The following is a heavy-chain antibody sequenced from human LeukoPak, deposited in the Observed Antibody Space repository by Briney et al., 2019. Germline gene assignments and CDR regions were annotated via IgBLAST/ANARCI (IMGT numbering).Heavy chain of an antibody. CDR1: GFTLSNYW. Sequence: PGGSLRLSCAASGFTLSNYWMHWVRQAPGKGLVWVSRISHDGRSRTYADSVKGRFTISRDNAENTLYLQMNSLRVEDTAVYFCARDRDYIFFDYWGQGALVTVSS. D-gene: IGHD4-4*01. CDR2: ISHDGRSR. CDR3: ARDRDYIFFDY. J-gene: IGHJ4*02. V-gene: IGHV3-74*01.